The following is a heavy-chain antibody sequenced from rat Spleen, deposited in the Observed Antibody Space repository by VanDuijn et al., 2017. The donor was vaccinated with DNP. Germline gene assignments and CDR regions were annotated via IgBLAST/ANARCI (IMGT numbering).Heavy chain of an antibody. Sequence: VQLKESGPGLVQPSQTLSLTCTVSGFSLTSYDVHWVRQPPGKGLEWVASITTGGGTTYYRDSVKGRFTISRDNAKNTQYLQMDSLKSEDTATYYCARGSTSIYWYFDFWGPGTMVTVSS. V-gene: IGHV5S13*01. D-gene: IGHD3-1*01. CDR2: ITTGGGTT. J-gene: IGHJ1*01. CDR1: GFSLTSYD. CDR3: ARGSTSIYWYFDF.